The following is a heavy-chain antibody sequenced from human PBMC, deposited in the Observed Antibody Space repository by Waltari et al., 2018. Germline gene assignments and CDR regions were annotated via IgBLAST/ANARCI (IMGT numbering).Heavy chain of an antibody. CDR2: ITGRGSNT. D-gene: IGHD6-19*01. CDR3: ARGYLRGWEQIGH. V-gene: IGHV3-23*01. Sequence: EVQLLESGVGLAQPGGSLSLSCAASGFTLSDYVMTWVRQTPGKGLEWVSSITGRGSNTYYADSVKGRFSISRDNSKNTLYLQMDSLRVGDTAMYYCARGYLRGWEQIGHWGQGTLVTVSS. J-gene: IGHJ1*01. CDR1: GFTLSDYV.